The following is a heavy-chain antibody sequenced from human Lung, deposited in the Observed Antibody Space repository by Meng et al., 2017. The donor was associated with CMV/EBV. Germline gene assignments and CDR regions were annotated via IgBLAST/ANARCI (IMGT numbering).Heavy chain of an antibody. Sequence: QVPLVQSGAEVMKPGVSLRVSCSASGYTFTDYFLHWVRQAPGQGLEWLGTINPNNGGTNYAQRFQDRVTLTRDTSTSTVYMELSSLGSEDTALYYCAREKSPGHFDYLGQGILVTVSS. J-gene: IGHJ4*02. V-gene: IGHV1-46*01. CDR1: GYTFTDYF. CDR2: INPNNGGT. CDR3: AREKSPGHFDY.